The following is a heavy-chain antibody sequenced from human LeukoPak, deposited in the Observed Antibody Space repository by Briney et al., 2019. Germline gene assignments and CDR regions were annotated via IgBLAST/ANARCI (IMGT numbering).Heavy chain of an antibody. D-gene: IGHD5-18*01. V-gene: IGHV1-69*06. CDR1: GGTFSSYT. J-gene: IGHJ5*02. CDR3: ARDMTGTPMVTGWFDP. CDR2: IIPIFGTA. Sequence: ASVKVSCKASGGTFSSYTISWVRQAPGQGLEWMGGIIPIFGTANYAQKFQGRVTITADKSTSTAYMELSSLRSEDMAVYYCARDMTGTPMVTGWFDPWGQGTLVTVSS.